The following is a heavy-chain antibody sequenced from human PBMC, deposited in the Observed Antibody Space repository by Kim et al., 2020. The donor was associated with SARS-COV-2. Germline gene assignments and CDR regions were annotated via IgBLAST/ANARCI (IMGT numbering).Heavy chain of an antibody. J-gene: IGHJ6*02. D-gene: IGHD3-22*01. Sequence: KSRVTISVDTSKNQFSLKLSSVTAADTAVYYCARDPRDYYDSSGYGMDVWGQGTTVTVSS. CDR3: ARDPRDYYDSSGYGMDV. V-gene: IGHV4-59*01.